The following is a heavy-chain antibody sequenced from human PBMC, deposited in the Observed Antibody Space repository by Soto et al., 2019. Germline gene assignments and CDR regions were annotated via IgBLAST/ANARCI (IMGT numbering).Heavy chain of an antibody. J-gene: IGHJ5*02. Sequence: QVQLVESGGGVVQPGRSLRLSCAASGFTFSTYGMHWVRQVPGKGLEWVALIWFDGNNKYYEDSVKGRFTISRDNSKNRLNLQMNSLRVEDTAVYYCARGKGEIGRVGWFDPWGQGTLVTVSS. CDR3: ARGKGEIGRVGWFDP. D-gene: IGHD3-22*01. CDR2: IWFDGNNK. V-gene: IGHV3-33*01. CDR1: GFTFSTYG.